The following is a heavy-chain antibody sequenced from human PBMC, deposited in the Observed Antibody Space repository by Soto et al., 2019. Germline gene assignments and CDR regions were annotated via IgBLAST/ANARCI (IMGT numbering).Heavy chain of an antibody. Sequence: QITLKESGPPLVKPTQTLTLTCTFSGFSLSSTAVGVNWIRQPPGKALEWLALIYWDDDNQYSPSLKNRLTITKDTSKNQVVLTMTNMDPVDTATYYCAHGSGWLSDHWGQGTLVTVSS. CDR2: IYWDDDN. V-gene: IGHV2-5*02. CDR1: GFSLSSTAVG. CDR3: AHGSGWLSDH. J-gene: IGHJ4*02. D-gene: IGHD6-19*01.